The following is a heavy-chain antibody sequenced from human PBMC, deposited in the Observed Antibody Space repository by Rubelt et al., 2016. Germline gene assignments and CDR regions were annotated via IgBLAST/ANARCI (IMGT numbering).Heavy chain of an antibody. V-gene: IGHV3-33*01. D-gene: IGHD3-22*01. J-gene: IGHJ4*02. Sequence: APGKGLEWVAVIWYDGSNKYYADSVKGRFTISRDNSRNTLYLQMNSLRAEDTAVYYCARDRDYYDSSGYPLFDYWGQGTLVTVSS. CDR3: ARDRDYYDSSGYPLFDY. CDR2: IWYDGSNK.